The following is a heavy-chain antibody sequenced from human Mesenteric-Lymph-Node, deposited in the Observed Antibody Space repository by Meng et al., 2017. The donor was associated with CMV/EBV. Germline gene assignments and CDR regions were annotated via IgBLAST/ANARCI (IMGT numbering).Heavy chain of an antibody. CDR1: GFTFSNYW. J-gene: IGHJ4*02. Sequence: GGSLRLSCAASGFTFSNYWMSWVRQAPGKGLEWVANIKQDGSHRYYVDSVKGRFTMSRDNAKNSLYLQMNSLRAEDTAVYYCAKEGGYCSTNSCLKYYFDYWGQGTLVTVSS. V-gene: IGHV3-7*01. CDR2: IKQDGSHR. CDR3: AKEGGYCSTNSCLKYYFDY. D-gene: IGHD2-2*01.